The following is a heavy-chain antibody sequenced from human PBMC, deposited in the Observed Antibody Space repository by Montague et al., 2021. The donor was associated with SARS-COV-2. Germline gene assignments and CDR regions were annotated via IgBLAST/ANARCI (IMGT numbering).Heavy chain of an antibody. CDR2: ISYDGSNK. D-gene: IGHD1-14*01. Sequence: SLRLSCAASGFTFSSYAMHWVRQAPGKGLEWVAVISYDGSNKYYADSVKGRFTISRDNSKNTPYLQMNSLRAENTAVYYCAREEPTWAFDIWGQGTMVTVSS. J-gene: IGHJ3*02. CDR1: GFTFSSYA. CDR3: AREEPTWAFDI. V-gene: IGHV3-30-3*01.